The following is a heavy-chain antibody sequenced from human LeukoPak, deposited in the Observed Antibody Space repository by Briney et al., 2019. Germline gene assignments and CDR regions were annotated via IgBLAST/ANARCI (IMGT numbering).Heavy chain of an antibody. CDR3: ARRLGGDFDYGNFDY. CDR2: IYYSGST. CDR1: GGSISSSSYY. V-gene: IGHV4-39*01. Sequence: PSETLSLTCTVSGGSISSSSYYWGWIRQPPGKGLEWIGSIYYSGSTYYNPSLKSRVTISVDTSKNQFSLKLSSVTAADTAVYYCARRLGGDFDYGNFDYWGQGTLVTVSS. D-gene: IGHD3-9*01. J-gene: IGHJ4*02.